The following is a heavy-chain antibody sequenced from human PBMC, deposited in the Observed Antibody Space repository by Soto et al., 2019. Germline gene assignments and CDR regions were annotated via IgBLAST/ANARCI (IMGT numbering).Heavy chain of an antibody. CDR1: GGTFSSYA. V-gene: IGHV1-69*06. CDR2: IIPIFGTA. CDR3: ARPGFDWLLPHDAFDI. Sequence: KVSCKASGGTFSSYAISWVRQAPGQGLEWMGGIIPIFGTANYAQKFQGRVTITADKSTSTAYMELSSLRSEDTAVYYCARPGFDWLLPHDAFDIWGQGTMVTVSS. D-gene: IGHD3-9*01. J-gene: IGHJ3*02.